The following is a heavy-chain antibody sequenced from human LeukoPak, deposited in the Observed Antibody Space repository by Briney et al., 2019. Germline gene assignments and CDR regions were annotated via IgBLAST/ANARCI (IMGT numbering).Heavy chain of an antibody. Sequence: GESLKISCKGSGYSFTSYWIGWVRQMPGKGLEWMGIIYPGDSDTRYSPSFQGQVTISADKSISTAYLQWSSLKASDTAMYCCARRVMVRGVIKLTDWFDPWGQGTLVTVSS. J-gene: IGHJ5*02. CDR2: IYPGDSDT. CDR1: GYSFTSYW. D-gene: IGHD3-10*01. V-gene: IGHV5-51*01. CDR3: ARRVMVRGVIKLTDWFDP.